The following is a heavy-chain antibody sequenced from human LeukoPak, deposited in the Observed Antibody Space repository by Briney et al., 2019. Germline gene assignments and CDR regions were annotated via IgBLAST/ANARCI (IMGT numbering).Heavy chain of an antibody. J-gene: IGHJ4*02. D-gene: IGHD3-22*01. CDR2: ISAYNGNT. Sequence: ASVKVSCKASGYTFTSYGISWVRQAPGQGLEWMGWISAYNGNTNYAHSLQGRVTMTTDTSTTTAYMELRSLRSDDTAVYYCARDHYYDSSGYYGRDYWGQGTQVTVSS. V-gene: IGHV1-18*01. CDR3: ARDHYYDSSGYYGRDY. CDR1: GYTFTSYG.